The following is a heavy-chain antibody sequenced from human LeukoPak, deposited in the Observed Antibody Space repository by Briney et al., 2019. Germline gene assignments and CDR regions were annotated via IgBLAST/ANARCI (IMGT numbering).Heavy chain of an antibody. V-gene: IGHV4-30-4*08. Sequence: SQTLSLTCTVSGGSISSGGYYWSWIRQHPGKGLEWIGYIYYSGSTYYNPSLKSRVTISVDTSKNQFSLKLSSVTAADTAVYYCARDQGTTDSEWFDPWGQGTLVTVSS. CDR3: ARDQGTTDSEWFDP. D-gene: IGHD4-17*01. CDR1: GGSISSGGYY. CDR2: IYYSGST. J-gene: IGHJ5*02.